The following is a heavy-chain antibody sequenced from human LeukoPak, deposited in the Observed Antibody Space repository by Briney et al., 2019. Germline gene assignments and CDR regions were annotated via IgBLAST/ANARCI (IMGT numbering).Heavy chain of an antibody. CDR2: INHRGST. Sequence: SETLSLTCAVYGESLSKYYWTWIRQSPGKGLEWIGEINHRGSTNHNPSLKSRVTLSVDTSKHQFSLKLTSATAADAAVYYCASSVGSTDYWGQGTLVTVSS. J-gene: IGHJ4*02. D-gene: IGHD1-26*01. V-gene: IGHV4-34*01. CDR3: ASSVGSTDY. CDR1: GESLSKYY.